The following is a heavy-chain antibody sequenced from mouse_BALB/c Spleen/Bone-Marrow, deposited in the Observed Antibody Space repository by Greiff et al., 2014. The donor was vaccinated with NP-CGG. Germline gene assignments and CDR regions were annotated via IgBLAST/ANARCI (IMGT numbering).Heavy chain of an antibody. CDR1: RFTFSNYA. Sequence: EVKVVESGGGLVKPGGSLKLSYAASRFTFSNYAMSWVRQTPEKRLEWVATISSGGSYTYYPDSVKGRFTISRDNAQNTLYLQMSSLRSEDTAMYFCARQENWALDYWGQGTTLTVSS. CDR2: ISSGGSYT. CDR3: ARQENWALDY. D-gene: IGHD4-1*01. J-gene: IGHJ2*01. V-gene: IGHV5-9-3*01.